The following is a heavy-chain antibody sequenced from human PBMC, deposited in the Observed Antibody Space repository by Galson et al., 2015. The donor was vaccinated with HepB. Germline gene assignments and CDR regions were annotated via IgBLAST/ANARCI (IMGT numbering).Heavy chain of an antibody. CDR2: IYSGGST. V-gene: IGHV3-66*02. CDR1: GFTVSSNY. CDR3: ASQLKKYYDILTGYPPDAFDI. Sequence: SLRLSCAASGFTVSSNYMSWVRQAPGKGLEWVSVIYSGGSTYYADSVKGRFTISRDNSKNTLYLQMNSLRAEDTAVYYCASQLKKYYDILTGYPPDAFDIWAKGQWSPSLQ. D-gene: IGHD3-9*01. J-gene: IGHJ3*02.